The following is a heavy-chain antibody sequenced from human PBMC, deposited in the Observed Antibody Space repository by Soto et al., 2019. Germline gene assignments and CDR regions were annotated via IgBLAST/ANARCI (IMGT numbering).Heavy chain of an antibody. CDR2: ISSSGSTI. CDR3: ARMDIVTDWYFDL. V-gene: IGHV3-11*01. Sequence: GGSLRLSCAASGFTFSDYYISWIRQAPGKGLEWVSYISSSGSTIYYADSVKGRFTISRDNAKNSLYLQMNSLRAEDTAVYYCARMDIVTDWYFDLWGRGTLVTVSS. D-gene: IGHD2-2*03. J-gene: IGHJ2*01. CDR1: GFTFSDYY.